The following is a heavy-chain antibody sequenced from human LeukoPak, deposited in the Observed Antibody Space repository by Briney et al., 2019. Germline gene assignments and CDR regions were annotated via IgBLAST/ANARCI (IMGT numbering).Heavy chain of an antibody. V-gene: IGHV4-59*08. Sequence: PSETLSLTCTVSGGTISSYYWNWIRQPPGKGLEWIGYVHYSGSTKYNPSLKSRVTISVDTSKNQFSLKLSSVTAADTAVYYCARWYSSGWAFDYWGQGTLITVSS. J-gene: IGHJ4*02. D-gene: IGHD6-19*01. CDR1: GGTISSYY. CDR2: VHYSGST. CDR3: ARWYSSGWAFDY.